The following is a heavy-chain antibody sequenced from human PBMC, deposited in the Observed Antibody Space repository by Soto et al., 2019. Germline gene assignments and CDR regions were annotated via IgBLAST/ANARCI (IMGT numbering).Heavy chain of an antibody. CDR1: GGTFSSYA. J-gene: IGHJ6*02. D-gene: IGHD3-22*01. CDR2: IIPIFGTA. V-gene: IGHV1-69*06. CDR3: ARDLLYYYDSSGSYPYYYGMDV. Sequence: QVQLVQSGAEVKKPGSSVKVSCKASGGTFSSYAISWVRQAPGQGLEWMGGIIPIFGTANYAQKFQGRVTITADKSTSTAYMELSSLRSEDTAVYYCARDLLYYYDSSGSYPYYYGMDVWGQGTTVTVSS.